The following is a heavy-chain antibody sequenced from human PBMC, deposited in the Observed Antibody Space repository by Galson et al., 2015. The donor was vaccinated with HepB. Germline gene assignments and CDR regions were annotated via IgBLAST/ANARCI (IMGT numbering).Heavy chain of an antibody. D-gene: IGHD1-1*01. Sequence: CAISGDSVSSNSAAWNWIRQSPWRGLEWLGRTYYRSKWYNDYAVSVKSRITINPDTSKNQFSLQLNSVTPEDTAVYYCARDQTGTTANYYGMDVWGQGTTVTVSS. V-gene: IGHV6-1*01. CDR3: ARDQTGTTANYYGMDV. J-gene: IGHJ6*02. CDR1: GDSVSSNSAA. CDR2: TYYRSKWYN.